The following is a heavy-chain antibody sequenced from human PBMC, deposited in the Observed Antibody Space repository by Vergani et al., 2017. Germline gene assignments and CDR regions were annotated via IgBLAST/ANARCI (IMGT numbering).Heavy chain of an antibody. D-gene: IGHD3-22*01. CDR1: GGTFSSYA. J-gene: IGHJ6*03. CDR2: IIPIFGTA. CDR3: ARRGSDSSGFRYYYYMDV. Sequence: QVQLVQSGAEVKKPGSSVKVSCKASGGTFSSYAISWVRQAPGQGLEWMGGIIPIFGTANYAQKFQGRVTITADESTSTAYMELSSLRSEDTAVYYCARRGSDSSGFRYYYYMDVGGKGTTVTVSS. V-gene: IGHV1-69*01.